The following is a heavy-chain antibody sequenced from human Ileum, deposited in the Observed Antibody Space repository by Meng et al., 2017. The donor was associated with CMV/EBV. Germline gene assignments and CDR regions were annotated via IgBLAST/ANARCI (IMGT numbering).Heavy chain of an antibody. CDR2: INHRGTT. V-gene: IGHV4-34*01. D-gene: IGHD1-26*01. CDR3: TRGRVGDWGFDF. J-gene: IGHJ4*02. Sequence: QVQLHRWGAGLLKPSVTLSLTSGVNVGSFRSFSCTWIRQPPGKGPEWIGDINHRGTTNYSPSLKSRVTISIDTSKKQFSLRLSSLTAADTAVYYCTRGRVGDWGFDFWGQGTLVTVSS. CDR1: VGSFRSFS.